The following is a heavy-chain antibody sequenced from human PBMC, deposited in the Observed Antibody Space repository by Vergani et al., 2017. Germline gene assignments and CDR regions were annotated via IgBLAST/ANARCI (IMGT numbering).Heavy chain of an antibody. CDR2: IYPGDSDT. V-gene: IGHV5-51*01. J-gene: IGHJ4*02. Sequence: EVQLVQSGAEVKKPGESLKISCKGSGYSFTSYWIGWVRQMPGKGLEWMGIIYPGDSDTRYSPSFQGQVPIPADKSISTAYLQWSSLKASDTAMYYCARPSWGEQGIAAAGTGYFDYWGQGTLVTVSS. CDR3: ARPSWGEQGIAAAGTGYFDY. D-gene: IGHD6-13*01. CDR1: GYSFTSYW.